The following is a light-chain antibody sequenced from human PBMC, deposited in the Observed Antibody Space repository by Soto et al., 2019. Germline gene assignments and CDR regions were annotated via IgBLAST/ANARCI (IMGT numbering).Light chain of an antibody. Sequence: DIQMTQSPATLSASVGDSVTITCRASQSISHLLAWYQQKPGKAPKFLIYDASSLESGVPSRFSGSGSGTEFTLTISSLQPDDFATYYCQQYDSVLGTFGPGTKVDIK. J-gene: IGKJ1*01. CDR3: QQYDSVLGT. CDR2: DAS. CDR1: QSISHL. V-gene: IGKV1-5*01.